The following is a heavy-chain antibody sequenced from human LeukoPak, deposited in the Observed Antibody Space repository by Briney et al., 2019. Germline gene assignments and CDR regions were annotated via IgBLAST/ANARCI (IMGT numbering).Heavy chain of an antibody. CDR2: ISAGNGNT. CDR3: ARDSGSGSNDY. CDR1: GYTFTSYA. D-gene: IGHD1-26*01. Sequence: ASVKVSCKASGYTFTSYAIHWVRQAPGQRLEWMGWISAGNGNTKYSQNFQGRVTFISNTSATTAFMELSSLRSEDVAVYYCARDSGSGSNDYWGLGTLVTVSS. V-gene: IGHV1-3*01. J-gene: IGHJ4*02.